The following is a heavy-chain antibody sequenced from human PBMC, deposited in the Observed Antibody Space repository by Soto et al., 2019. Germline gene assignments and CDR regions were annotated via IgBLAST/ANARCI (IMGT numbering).Heavy chain of an antibody. CDR1: GGTFSSYA. CDR2: IIPIFGTA. V-gene: IGHV1-69*12. D-gene: IGHD2-2*01. Sequence: QVQLVQSGAEVKKPGSSVKVSCKASGGTFSSYAISWVRQAPGHGLEWMGGIIPIFGTANYAQKCQGRVTITADESTSTAYMELSSLRSDDTAVYYCARDDGCISTSCYGYYGMDVWGQGTTVTVS. CDR3: ARDDGCISTSCYGYYGMDV. J-gene: IGHJ6*02.